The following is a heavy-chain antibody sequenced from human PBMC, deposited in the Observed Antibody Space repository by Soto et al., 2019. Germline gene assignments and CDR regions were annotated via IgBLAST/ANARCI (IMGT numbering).Heavy chain of an antibody. D-gene: IGHD1-26*01. V-gene: IGHV4-39*01. CDR2: IYYSGST. J-gene: IGHJ4*02. Sequence: SKTQSLTCTVSGGSIRSSSYYLGWIRQPPGKGLEWIGSIYYSGSTYYKQSLKSRVTISVDTSKNQFSLKLSSVTAADTAVYYCARIGIVGATGSFDYWGQATLV. CDR1: GGSIRSSSYY. CDR3: ARIGIVGATGSFDY.